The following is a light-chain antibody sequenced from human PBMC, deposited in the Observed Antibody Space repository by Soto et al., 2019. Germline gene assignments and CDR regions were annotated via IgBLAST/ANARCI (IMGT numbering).Light chain of an antibody. CDR1: SSDVGAYNY. CDR2: EVS. Sequence: QSAMTAPASVSGSLGQSITISCTGTSSDVGAYNYVSWYQQQPGKAPKLMISEVSNRPSGVSNRFSGSKSGNTASLIIFGLQAEDEADYYCCSFTSITTYVFGTGTKVTVL. V-gene: IGLV2-14*01. J-gene: IGLJ1*01. CDR3: CSFTSITTYV.